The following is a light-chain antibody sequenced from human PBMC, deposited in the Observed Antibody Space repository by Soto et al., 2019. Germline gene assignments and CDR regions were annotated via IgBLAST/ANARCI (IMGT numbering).Light chain of an antibody. Sequence: EMVMTQSPATLSVSPGERPTLSCRASQNLSRTLAWYQQQPGQAPRLLIFYASTRATGIPARFSGSGSGTDFTLTISSLQSEDFAVYYCQQYDKWPHTFGQGTKLEIK. CDR2: YAS. V-gene: IGKV3-15*01. CDR3: QQYDKWPHT. J-gene: IGKJ2*01. CDR1: QNLSRT.